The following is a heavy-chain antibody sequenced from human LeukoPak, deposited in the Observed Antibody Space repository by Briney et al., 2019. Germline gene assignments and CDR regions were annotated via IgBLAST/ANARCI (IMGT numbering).Heavy chain of an antibody. Sequence: TSETLSLTCAVYGGSFSRYYWSWIRQSPGKGLEWIAEIDHRGDTNYNPSVKSRVTIAVDTSKNQFSLKVRSLSAADTAVYYCARGATISETGYFDFWGQGTLVTVSS. CDR1: GGSFSRYY. J-gene: IGHJ4*03. D-gene: IGHD5-24*01. CDR3: ARGATISETGYFDF. CDR2: IDHRGDT. V-gene: IGHV4-34*01.